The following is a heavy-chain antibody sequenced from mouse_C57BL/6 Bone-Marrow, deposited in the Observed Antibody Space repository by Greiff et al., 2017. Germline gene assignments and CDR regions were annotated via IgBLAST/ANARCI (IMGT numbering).Heavy chain of an antibody. J-gene: IGHJ3*01. CDR2: IDPTSGGT. CDR1: GYTFTSYW. D-gene: IGHD3-2*02. Sequence: QVQLQQPGAELVKPGASVKLSCKASGYTFTSYWMHWVKQRPGRGLEWIGRIDPTSGGTKYNEKFKSKATLTVDKPSSTAYMQLSSLTSEDSAFYYCARGAQATGAWFAYWGQGTLVTVSA. CDR3: ARGAQATGAWFAY. V-gene: IGHV1-72*01.